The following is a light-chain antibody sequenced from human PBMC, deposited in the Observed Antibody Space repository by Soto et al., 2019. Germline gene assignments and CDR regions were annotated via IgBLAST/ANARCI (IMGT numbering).Light chain of an antibody. Sequence: EIVLTQSPGTLSLSPGERATLSCRASQSVTSSYLAWYQQKPGQAPSLLIYGASSRATGIPDRFSGSGSGTDFTLTFSRLEPDDFAVYYCQQYGSSPWTFGQGTKVEIK. V-gene: IGKV3-20*01. CDR3: QQYGSSPWT. CDR2: GAS. J-gene: IGKJ1*01. CDR1: QSVTSSY.